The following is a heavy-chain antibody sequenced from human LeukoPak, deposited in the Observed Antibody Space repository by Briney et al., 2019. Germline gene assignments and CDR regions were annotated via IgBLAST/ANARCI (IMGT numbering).Heavy chain of an antibody. J-gene: IGHJ4*02. CDR1: VLMLSSPY. CDR3: ARDPEWGAIDY. CDR2: MNGDGSVI. V-gene: IGHV3-7*01. Sequence: GGSVRLSCVVCVLMLSSPYMIRLRQPPATARGWEANMNGDGSVISYGDSVNGRFNVSRVNVKNTLYLQMNSLRVEDTAVYYCARDPEWGAIDYWGQGVLVTVSS. D-gene: IGHD3-3*01.